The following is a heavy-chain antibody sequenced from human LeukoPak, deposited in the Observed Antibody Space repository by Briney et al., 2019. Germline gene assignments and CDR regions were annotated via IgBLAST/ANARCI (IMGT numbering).Heavy chain of an antibody. CDR3: ARDLYGDYVPIGNY. V-gene: IGHV3-21*01. CDR1: GFTFSSYS. CDR2: ISSSSSYI. J-gene: IGHJ4*02. D-gene: IGHD4-17*01. Sequence: GGSLRLSCAASGFTFSSYSMNWVRQALGKGLEWVSSISSSSSYIYYADSVKGRFTISRDNAKNSLYLQMNSLRAEDTAVYYCARDLYGDYVPIGNYGGQGTLVTVSS.